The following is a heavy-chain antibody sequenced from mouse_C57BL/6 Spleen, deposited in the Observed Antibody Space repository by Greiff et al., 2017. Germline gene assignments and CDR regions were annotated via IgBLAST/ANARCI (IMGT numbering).Heavy chain of an antibody. CDR1: GYTFTSYW. J-gene: IGHJ4*01. CDR3: ARSNGSSYGAMDY. CDR2: INPSNGGT. V-gene: IGHV1-53*01. D-gene: IGHD1-1*01. Sequence: QVQLQQSGTELVKPGASVKLSCKASGYTFTSYWMHWVKQRPGQGLEWIGNINPSNGGTNYNEKFKSKATLTVDKSSSTAYMQLSSLTSEDSAVYYCARSNGSSYGAMDYWGQGTSVTVSS.